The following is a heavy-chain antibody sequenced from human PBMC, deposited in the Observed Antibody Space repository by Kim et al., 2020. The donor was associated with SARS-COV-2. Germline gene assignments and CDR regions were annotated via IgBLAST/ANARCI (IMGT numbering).Heavy chain of an antibody. CDR2: ISSSSSYI. D-gene: IGHD4-17*01. J-gene: IGHJ6*02. CDR1: GFTFSSYS. CDR3: ARREDDYGDYDHYYYYYGMAV. V-gene: IGHV3-21*01. Sequence: GGSLRLSCAASGFTFSSYSMNWVRQAPGKGLEWVSSISSSSSYIYYADSVKGRFTISRDNAKNSLYLQMNSLRAEDTAVYYCARREDDYGDYDHYYYYYGMAVWGQGTTVTFSS.